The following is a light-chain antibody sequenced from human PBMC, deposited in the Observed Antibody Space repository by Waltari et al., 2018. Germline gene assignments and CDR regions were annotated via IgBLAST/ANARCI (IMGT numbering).Light chain of an antibody. CDR1: RSNTRSNH. CDR2: RNN. V-gene: IGLV1-47*01. J-gene: IGLJ3*02. Sequence: QSALTQPPSASGPPRPRGTTPCSGPRSNTRSNHVSWYPQLPGTAPTLLIYRNNRRPSGVPDRFSGSKSGTSASLAISGLRSEDEADYYCAACDDSLSGHWVFGGGTKLTVL. CDR3: AACDDSLSGHWV.